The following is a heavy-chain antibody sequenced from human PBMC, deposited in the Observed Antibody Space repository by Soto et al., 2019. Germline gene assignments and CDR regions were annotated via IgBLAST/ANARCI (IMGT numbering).Heavy chain of an antibody. D-gene: IGHD2-15*01. J-gene: IGHJ5*02. Sequence: AASVKVSCKASGYTFTSYDINWVRQATGQGLEWMGWMNPNSGNTGYAQKFQGRVTMTRNTSISTAYMELSSLRSEDTAVYYCARDGYCSGGSCYQGGFDPWGQGTLVTVSS. CDR3: ARDGYCSGGSCYQGGFDP. V-gene: IGHV1-8*01. CDR1: GYTFTSYD. CDR2: MNPNSGNT.